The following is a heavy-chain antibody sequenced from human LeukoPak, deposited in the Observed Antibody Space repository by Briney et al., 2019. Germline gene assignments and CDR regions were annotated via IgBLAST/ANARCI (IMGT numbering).Heavy chain of an antibody. J-gene: IGHJ6*03. V-gene: IGHV3-23*01. CDR1: GFTFSSYA. Sequence: GGSLRLSCAASGFTFSSYAMSWVRQAPGKGLEWVSAISGSGGSTYYADSVKGRFTISRDNSKNTLYLQMNSLRAEDTAVYYCAKGVVGASIYYYYYMDVWGKGTTVTVSS. CDR2: ISGSGGST. CDR3: AKGVVGASIYYYYYMDV. D-gene: IGHD1-26*01.